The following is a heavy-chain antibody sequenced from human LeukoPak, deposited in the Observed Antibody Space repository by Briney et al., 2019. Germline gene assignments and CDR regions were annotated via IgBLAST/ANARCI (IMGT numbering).Heavy chain of an antibody. Sequence: GGSLRLSCAASGFTFSRYGMHWVRQARGKGLEWVAVISYGGSNKNYADSVKGRFTISRDNSKNTLYLQMNSLRPEDAAVYYCAKARATETRRLDYWGQGTLVTVSS. CDR3: AKARATETRRLDY. CDR2: ISYGGSNK. V-gene: IGHV3-30*18. CDR1: GFTFSRYG. J-gene: IGHJ4*02.